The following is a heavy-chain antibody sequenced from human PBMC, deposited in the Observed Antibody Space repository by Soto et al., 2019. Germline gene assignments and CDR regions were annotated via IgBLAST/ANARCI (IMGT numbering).Heavy chain of an antibody. CDR2: INWNGGST. V-gene: IGHV3-20*04. CDR3: ARGSSLDLDY. D-gene: IGHD3-3*01. J-gene: IGHJ4*02. CDR1: GFTFDDYG. Sequence: GGSLRLSCAASGFTFDDYGMTWVRQAPGKGLEWVSGINWNGGSTGYADSVKGRFTISRDNAKNSLYLQMNSLRADDTAFYYCARGSSLDLDYWGQGTLVTVSS.